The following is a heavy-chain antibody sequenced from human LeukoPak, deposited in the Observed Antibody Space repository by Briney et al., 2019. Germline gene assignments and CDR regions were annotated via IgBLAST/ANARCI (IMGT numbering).Heavy chain of an antibody. CDR3: ASSLVGATPRWFDP. V-gene: IGHV1-69*06. CDR2: IIPIFGTA. CDR1: GGTFSSYA. D-gene: IGHD2-15*01. J-gene: IGHJ5*02. Sequence: ASVKVSCKASGGTFSSYAISWVRQAPGQGLEWMGGIIPIFGTANYAQKFRGRVTITADKSTSTAYMELSSLRSEDTAVYYCASSLVGATPRWFDPWGQGTLVTVSS.